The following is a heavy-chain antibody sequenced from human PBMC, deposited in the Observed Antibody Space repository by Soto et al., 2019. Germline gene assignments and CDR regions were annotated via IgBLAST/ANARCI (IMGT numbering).Heavy chain of an antibody. CDR2: IIPIFGTA. J-gene: IGHJ4*02. V-gene: IGHV1-69*13. CDR3: ARGPGYYYDSSGYHFDY. Sequence: SVKVSCKASGGTFSSYAISWVRQAPGQGLEWVGGIIPIFGTANYAQKFQGRVTITADESTSTAYMELSSLRSEDTAVYYCARGPGYYYDSSGYHFDYWGQGTLVTVSS. CDR1: GGTFSSYA. D-gene: IGHD3-22*01.